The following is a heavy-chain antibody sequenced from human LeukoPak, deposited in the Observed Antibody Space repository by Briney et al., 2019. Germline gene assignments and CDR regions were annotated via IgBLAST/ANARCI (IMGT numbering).Heavy chain of an antibody. J-gene: IGHJ4*02. CDR1: GYTFTGYY. CDR3: ARKGEDYGDYDY. V-gene: IGHV1-2*02. Sequence: ASVKVSCKASGYTFTGYYMHWVRQAPGQGLEWMGWINPNSGGTHYAQKFQSRVTVTRDTSISTTYMDLSRLRSDDTAVYYCARKGEDYGDYDYWGQGTLVTVSS. CDR2: INPNSGGT. D-gene: IGHD4-17*01.